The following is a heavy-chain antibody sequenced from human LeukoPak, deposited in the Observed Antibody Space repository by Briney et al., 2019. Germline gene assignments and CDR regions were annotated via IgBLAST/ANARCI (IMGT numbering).Heavy chain of an antibody. J-gene: IGHJ4*02. D-gene: IGHD1-1*01. CDR1: GFTFDDYA. V-gene: IGHV3-43*02. CDR2: ISGDGGST. Sequence: GGSLRLSCAASGFTFDDYAMHWVRQAPGKGLEWVSLISGDGGSTYYADSVKGRFTISRDSSKNTLYLQMNSLRAEDTAVYYCARDWKGDYFDYWGQGTLVTVSS. CDR3: ARDWKGDYFDY.